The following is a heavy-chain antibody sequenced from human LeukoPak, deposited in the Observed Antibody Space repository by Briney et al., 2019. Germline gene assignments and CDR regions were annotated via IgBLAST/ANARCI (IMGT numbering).Heavy chain of an antibody. V-gene: IGHV3-23*01. J-gene: IGHJ4*02. CDR1: GLTFSSCA. D-gene: IGHD3-22*01. CDR3: AKVNYYDSTGFFDY. CDR2: VSGSGGRT. Sequence: PGGSLRLSCAASGLTFSSCAMSWVRQAPGKGLEWVSAVSGSGGRTDYADSVKGRFTISRDNSKNTLSFQMDSLRAEDTAVYYCAKVNYYDSTGFFDYWGQGILVTVSS.